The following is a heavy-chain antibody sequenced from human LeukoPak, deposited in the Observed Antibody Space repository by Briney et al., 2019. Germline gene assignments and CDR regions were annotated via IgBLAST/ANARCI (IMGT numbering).Heavy chain of an antibody. CDR3: ARGYYDSSGWEYYFDY. V-gene: IGHV3-21*01. CDR2: ISSSSSYI. Sequence: GGSLRLSCAASGFTFSSYSMNWVRQAPGKGLEWVSSISSSSSYIYYADSVKGRSTISRDNAKNSLYLQMNSLRAEDTAVYYCARGYYDSSGWEYYFDYWGQGTLVTVSS. CDR1: GFTFSSYS. J-gene: IGHJ4*02. D-gene: IGHD3-22*01.